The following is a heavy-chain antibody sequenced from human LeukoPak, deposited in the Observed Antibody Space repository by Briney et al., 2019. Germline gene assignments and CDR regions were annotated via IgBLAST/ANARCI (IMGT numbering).Heavy chain of an antibody. J-gene: IGHJ5*02. CDR3: ASLPPPLRYFDWPNWFDP. CDR1: GFTVSSYA. CDR2: ISGSGGST. D-gene: IGHD3-9*01. V-gene: IGHV3-23*01. Sequence: QSGGSLRLSCAASGFTVSSYARSWVRQAPGRGLEVVSAISGSGGSTYYADSVKGRFTISRDNSKNTLYLQMNSLRAEDTAVYYCASLPPPLRYFDWPNWFDPWGQGTLVTVSS.